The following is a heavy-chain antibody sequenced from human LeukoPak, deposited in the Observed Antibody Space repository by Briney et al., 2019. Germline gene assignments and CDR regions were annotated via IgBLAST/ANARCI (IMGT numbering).Heavy chain of an antibody. Sequence: GGSLRLSCAASGFTFSNSVLSWVRQAPGKGPEWVAAIVGSGGTTAYADSVKGRFTISRDNSRSTLYLQMNSLRAEDTAIYYCAKALYYYDSSGFGYWGQGTLVTVSS. CDR1: GFTFSNSV. CDR2: IVGSGGTT. CDR3: AKALYYYDSSGFGY. V-gene: IGHV3-23*01. J-gene: IGHJ4*02. D-gene: IGHD3-22*01.